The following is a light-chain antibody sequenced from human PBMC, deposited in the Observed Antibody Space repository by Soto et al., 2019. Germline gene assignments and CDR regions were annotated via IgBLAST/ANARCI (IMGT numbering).Light chain of an antibody. J-gene: IGKJ4*01. CDR3: QQYGSSPLT. V-gene: IGKV3-20*01. CDR2: GAS. Sequence: EIVLTQSPGTLSLSPGERVTLSCRASQSVSSSYLAWYQQKPRQAPRLLIYGASSRATGIPDRFSGSGSGTASTLTISRLEPEDFAVYYCQQYGSSPLTFGGGTKVEIK. CDR1: QSVSSSY.